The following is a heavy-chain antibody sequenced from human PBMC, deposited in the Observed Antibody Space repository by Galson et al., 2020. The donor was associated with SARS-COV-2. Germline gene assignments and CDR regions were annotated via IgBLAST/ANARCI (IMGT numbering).Heavy chain of an antibody. CDR1: GLTFRRYG. J-gene: IGHJ4*02. D-gene: IGHD6-19*01. V-gene: IGHV3-30*19. Sequence: GRPLRLSCQASGLTFRRYGMHWVRQAPGKGLEWVAFISDDGSNQYYADPVKGRFAISRDNSKCTLWLQMNGLTTDATALYFCARDGANVTRGISVPGMPGYWGQGTRVSVSS. CDR2: ISDDGSNQ. CDR3: ARDGANVTRGISVPGMPGY.